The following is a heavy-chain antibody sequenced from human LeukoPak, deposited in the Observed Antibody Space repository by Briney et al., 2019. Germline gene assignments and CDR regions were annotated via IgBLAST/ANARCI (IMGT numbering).Heavy chain of an antibody. V-gene: IGHV4-38-2*01. Sequence: PSGTLSPTCAASSYSISSGSYWGWIRQSPGKGLEWVGSIFHSGNSYYNASLKSRLTMSVDTSKNQFSLKLTSVTAADTALYYCARVTYVDDMLYQYFDYWGQGILVTVSS. J-gene: IGHJ4*02. D-gene: IGHD4-17*01. CDR2: IFHSGNS. CDR3: ARVTYVDDMLYQYFDY. CDR1: SYSISSGSY.